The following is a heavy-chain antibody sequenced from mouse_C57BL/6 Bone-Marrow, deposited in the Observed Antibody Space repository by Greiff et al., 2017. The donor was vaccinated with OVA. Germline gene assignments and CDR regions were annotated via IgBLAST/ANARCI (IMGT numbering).Heavy chain of an antibody. Sequence: EVKVVESGGDLVKPGGSLKLSCAASGFTFSSYGMSWVRQTPDKRLEWVATISSGGSYTYYTDSVKGRFTISRDNAKNTLYLQMSSRKSEDTAMYYCASPYYGSSSAWFAYWGQGTLVTVSA. CDR2: ISSGGSYT. CDR1: GFTFSSYG. CDR3: ASPYYGSSSAWFAY. V-gene: IGHV5-6*01. J-gene: IGHJ3*01. D-gene: IGHD1-1*01.